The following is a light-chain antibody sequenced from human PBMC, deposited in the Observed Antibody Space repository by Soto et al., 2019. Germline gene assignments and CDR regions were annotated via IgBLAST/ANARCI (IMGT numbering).Light chain of an antibody. Sequence: EIMLTQSPGTLSLSPGVRATLSCRASQSVSSSYLAWYQQKPGQAPRLLIYGASSRATGIPDRFSGSGSGTDFTLTISRLEPEDFAVYYCQQYGSSLKTFGQGTKVDIK. V-gene: IGKV3-20*01. CDR2: GAS. J-gene: IGKJ1*01. CDR3: QQYGSSLKT. CDR1: QSVSSSY.